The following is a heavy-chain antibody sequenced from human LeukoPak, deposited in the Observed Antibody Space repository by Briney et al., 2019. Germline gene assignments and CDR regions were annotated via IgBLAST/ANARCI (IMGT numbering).Heavy chain of an antibody. J-gene: IGHJ4*02. D-gene: IGHD3-22*01. CDR2: IRTKAYGGTT. V-gene: IGHV3-49*03. CDR1: GFTFGDYA. CDR3: TRDYYDSSGYYYPPPLDY. Sequence: PGGSLRLSCTAAGFTFGDYAMSWFRQAPGKGLERVGVIRTKAYGGTTEYAASVRGRFTISRDDSKSIAYLQMNSLTTEDTAVYYCTRDYYDSSGYYYPPPLDYWGQGTLVTVSS.